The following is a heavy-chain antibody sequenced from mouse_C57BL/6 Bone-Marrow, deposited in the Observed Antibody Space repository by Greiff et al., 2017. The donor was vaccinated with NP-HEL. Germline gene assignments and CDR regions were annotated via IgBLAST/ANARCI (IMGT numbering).Heavy chain of an antibody. Sequence: EVKLVESGPGLAKPSQTLSLTCSVTGYSITSDYWNWIRKFPGNKLEYMGYISYSGSTYYNPSLKSRISITRDTSKNQYYLQLNSVTTEDTATYYCARYKVVAPHYWWFDVWGTGTTVTVSS. V-gene: IGHV3-8*01. D-gene: IGHD1-1*01. CDR3: ARYKVVAPHYWWFDV. CDR1: GYSITSDY. CDR2: ISYSGST. J-gene: IGHJ1*03.